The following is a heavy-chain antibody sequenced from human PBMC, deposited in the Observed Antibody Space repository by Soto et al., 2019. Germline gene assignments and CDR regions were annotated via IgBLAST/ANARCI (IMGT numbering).Heavy chain of an antibody. V-gene: IGHV3-43*01. CDR1: GFTFDDYT. Sequence: GGSLRLSCAASGFTFDDYTMHWVRQAPGKGLEWVSLISWDGGSTYYADSVKGRFTISRDNSKNSLYLQMNSLRTEDTALYYSARDLSPIQAFDIWGQGTMVTVS. CDR3: ARDLSPIQAFDI. J-gene: IGHJ3*02. CDR2: ISWDGGST.